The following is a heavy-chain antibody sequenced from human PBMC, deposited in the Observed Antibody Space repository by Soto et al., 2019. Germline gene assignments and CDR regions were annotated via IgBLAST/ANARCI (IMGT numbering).Heavy chain of an antibody. J-gene: IGHJ5*02. CDR2: IKQDGSEN. D-gene: IGHD3-3*01. CDR3: AREVALGSGYYWPWPCWFDP. CDR1: GFTFSSYW. Sequence: EVQLVESGGGLVQPGGSLRLSCAASGFTFSSYWMSWVRQAPGKGLEWVANIKQDGSENYYVDSVKGRFTISRDNAKTLPYLQMSSLKAADSAVYSCAREVALGSGYYWPWPCWFDPWGQGTLVTVSS. V-gene: IGHV3-7*05.